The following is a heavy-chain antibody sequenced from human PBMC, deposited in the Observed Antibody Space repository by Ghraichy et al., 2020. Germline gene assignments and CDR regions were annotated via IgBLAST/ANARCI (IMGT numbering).Heavy chain of an antibody. CDR2: ISGYTGNT. D-gene: IGHD1-7*01. CDR1: GYTFSNDA. J-gene: IGHJ5*02. V-gene: IGHV1-18*01. CDR3: ARGGSDWNSFDP. Sequence: ASVKVSCKASGYTFSNDAISWVRQAPGQGLEWVGWISGYTGNTKYAQRLQGRVTMTTDTSTTTAYMELRSLTSDDTAVYYWARGGSDWNSFDPWGQGTLVTVSS.